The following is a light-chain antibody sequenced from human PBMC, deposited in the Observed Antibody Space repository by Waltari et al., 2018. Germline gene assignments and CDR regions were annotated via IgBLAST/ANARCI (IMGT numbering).Light chain of an antibody. J-gene: IGKJ1*01. Sequence: EIVMTQSPATLSVSPGDTATLSCRASENVAGNLAWYQQRAGQAPRLLIYGTVTMATGIPARFSGSGSGTEFTLTISSLQSEDFVVYHCQQYKIWPQTFGQGTKVEIK. CDR3: QQYKIWPQT. V-gene: IGKV3-15*01. CDR1: ENVAGN. CDR2: GTV.